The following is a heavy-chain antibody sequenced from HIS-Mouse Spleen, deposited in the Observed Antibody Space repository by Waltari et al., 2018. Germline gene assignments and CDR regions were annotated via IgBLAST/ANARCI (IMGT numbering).Heavy chain of an antibody. J-gene: IGHJ4*02. D-gene: IGHD1-26*01. Sequence: QVQLVQSGAEVKKPGASVKVSCKASGYTFTSYGISWVRQAPGQGLEWMGWISAKKGNTTYAQKLQGRVTMTTDTSTSTAYMELRSLRSDDTAVYYCARGAFLKNVMGATDYWGQGTLVTVSS. V-gene: IGHV1-18*01. CDR3: ARGAFLKNVMGATDY. CDR1: GYTFTSYG. CDR2: ISAKKGNT.